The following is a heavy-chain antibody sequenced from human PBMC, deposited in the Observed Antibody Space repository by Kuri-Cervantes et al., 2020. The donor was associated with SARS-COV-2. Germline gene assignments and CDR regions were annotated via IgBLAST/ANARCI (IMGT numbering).Heavy chain of an antibody. V-gene: IGHV4-34*01. CDR1: GGSFSGYY. J-gene: IGHJ5*02. CDR3: ARAPHLLRFLEWLPSRLYWFDP. CDR2: INHSGST. Sequence: GSLRLSCAVYGGSFSGYYWSWIRQPPGKGLEWIGEINHSGSTNYNPSLKSRVTISVDTSKNQFSLKLSSVTAADTAVYYCARAPHLLRFLEWLPSRLYWFDPWGQGTLVTVSS. D-gene: IGHD3-3*01.